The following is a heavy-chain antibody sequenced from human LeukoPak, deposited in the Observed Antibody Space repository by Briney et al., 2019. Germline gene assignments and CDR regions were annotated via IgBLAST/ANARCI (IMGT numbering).Heavy chain of an antibody. D-gene: IGHD2-2*01. CDR3: ARGGGWDQLLCHF. V-gene: IGHV3-7*01. CDR2: IKPDGTET. CDR1: GFTFSSYW. Sequence: GGSLRLSCAASGFTFSSYWMSWVRQAPGKGLEWLATIKPDGTETHYVDSVKGRLSIFRDNAKQSLYLEINGLRADDTAVYYCARGGGWDQLLCHFWGQGTLVTVSS. J-gene: IGHJ4*02.